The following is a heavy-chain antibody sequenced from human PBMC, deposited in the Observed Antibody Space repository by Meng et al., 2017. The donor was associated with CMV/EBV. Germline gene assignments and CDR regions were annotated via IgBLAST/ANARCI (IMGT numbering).Heavy chain of an antibody. CDR3: ARDRPWEPLDY. V-gene: IGHV3-66*02. Sequence: GGSLRLSCAASGFTVSSNYMSWVRQAPGKGLEWVSVIYSGGSTYYADSVKGRFTIYRDNSKNTLYLQMNSLRAEDTAVYYCARDRPWEPLDYWGQGTLVTVSS. D-gene: IGHD1-26*01. J-gene: IGHJ4*02. CDR2: IYSGGST. CDR1: GFTVSSNY.